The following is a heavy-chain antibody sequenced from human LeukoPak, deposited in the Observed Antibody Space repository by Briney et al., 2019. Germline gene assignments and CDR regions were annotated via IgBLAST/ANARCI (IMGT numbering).Heavy chain of an antibody. V-gene: IGHV3-48*03. CDR1: GFTFGDYA. D-gene: IGHD3-10*01. CDR2: ISSSGSTI. Sequence: GGSLRLSCTASGFTFGDYAMNWVRQAPGKGLEWVSYISSSGSTIYYADSVKGRFTISRDNAKNSLYLQMNSLRAEDTAVYYCASGSVPSMVRGVTSNWFDPWGQGTLVTVSS. J-gene: IGHJ5*02. CDR3: ASGSVPSMVRGVTSNWFDP.